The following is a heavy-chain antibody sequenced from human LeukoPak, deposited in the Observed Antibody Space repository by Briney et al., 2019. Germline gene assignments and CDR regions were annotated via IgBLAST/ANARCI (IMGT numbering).Heavy chain of an antibody. CDR2: INHSGST. Sequence: SETLSLTCAVYGGSFSGYYWSWIRQPPGKGLEWIGEINHSGSTNYNPSLKSRVTISVDTSKNQFSLKLSSVTAADTAVYYCARHRWLQIAPSDYWGQGTLVTVSS. D-gene: IGHD5-24*01. V-gene: IGHV4-34*01. CDR1: GGSFSGYY. J-gene: IGHJ4*02. CDR3: ARHRWLQIAPSDY.